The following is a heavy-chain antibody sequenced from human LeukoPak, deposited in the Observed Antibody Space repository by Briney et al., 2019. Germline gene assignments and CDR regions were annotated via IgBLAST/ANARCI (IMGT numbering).Heavy chain of an antibody. V-gene: IGHV1-18*01. J-gene: IGHJ4*02. D-gene: IGHD4-17*01. CDR3: ARNPSTALDY. CDR2: ISSYNGNT. CDR1: DYTFTSYG. Sequence: ASVTVSCKASDYTFTSYGISWVRQAPGQGGEWMGWISSYNGNTNYAQKLQGRVTMTTDTSTSTAYMELRSLRSDDTAVYYCARNPSTALDYWGQGTLVTVSS.